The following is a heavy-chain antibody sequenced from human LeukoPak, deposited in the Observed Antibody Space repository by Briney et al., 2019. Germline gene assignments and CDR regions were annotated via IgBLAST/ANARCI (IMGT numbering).Heavy chain of an antibody. Sequence: SETLSLTCTVSGGSISSYYWSWIRQPPGKRLEWIGYIYYSGSTNYNPSLKSRVTISVDTSKNQFSLKLSSVTAADTAVYYCARVRGYSSGWYGYYFDYWGQGTLVTVSS. CDR1: GGSISSYY. D-gene: IGHD6-19*01. J-gene: IGHJ4*02. V-gene: IGHV4-59*01. CDR2: IYYSGST. CDR3: ARVRGYSSGWYGYYFDY.